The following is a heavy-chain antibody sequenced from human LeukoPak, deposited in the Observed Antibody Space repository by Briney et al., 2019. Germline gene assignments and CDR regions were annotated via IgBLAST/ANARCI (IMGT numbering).Heavy chain of an antibody. Sequence: PGRSLRLSCAASGFTFSSYGMHWVRQAPGKGLEWVAVISYDGSNEYYADSVKGRFTISRDNSKNTLYLQMNSLRAEDTAVYYCAKDGSGGTFDPWGQGTLVTVSS. CDR3: AKDGSGGTFDP. D-gene: IGHD2-15*01. CDR1: GFTFSSYG. J-gene: IGHJ5*02. CDR2: ISYDGSNE. V-gene: IGHV3-30*18.